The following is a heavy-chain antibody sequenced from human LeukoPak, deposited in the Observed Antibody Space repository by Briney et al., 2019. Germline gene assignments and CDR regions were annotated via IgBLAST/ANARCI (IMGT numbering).Heavy chain of an antibody. CDR2: IIPIFGTA. V-gene: IGHV1-69*05. CDR1: GGTFSSYA. J-gene: IGHJ4*02. D-gene: IGHD3-22*01. Sequence: SVRVSCKASGGTFSSYAISWVRQAPGQGLEWMGRIIPIFGTANYAQKFQGRVTITTDESTSTAYMELSSLRSEDTAVYYCTRSAHYYDSSGYPESFDYWGQGTLVTVSS. CDR3: TRSAHYYDSSGYPESFDY.